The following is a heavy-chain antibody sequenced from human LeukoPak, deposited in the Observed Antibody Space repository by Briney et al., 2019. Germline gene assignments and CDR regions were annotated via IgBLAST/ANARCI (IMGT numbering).Heavy chain of an antibody. Sequence: GGSLRLSCAASGFTFSSYWMSWVRQAPGKGLEWVANIKEDGSEKYYVDSVKGRFTISKDNAKNSLYLQMNSLRAEDTAVYYCVRDQPDSSGRRSDYWGQGTLVTVSS. D-gene: IGHD3-22*01. J-gene: IGHJ4*02. CDR1: GFTFSSYW. CDR2: IKEDGSEK. V-gene: IGHV3-7*01. CDR3: VRDQPDSSGRRSDY.